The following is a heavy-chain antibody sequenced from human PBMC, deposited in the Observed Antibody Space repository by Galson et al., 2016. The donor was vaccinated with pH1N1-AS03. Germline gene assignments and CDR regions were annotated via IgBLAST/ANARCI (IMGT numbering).Heavy chain of an antibody. V-gene: IGHV5-51*03. CDR3: ARPAHYDSSGRDALDV. J-gene: IGHJ3*01. CDR1: GSGFNGYW. D-gene: IGHD3-22*01. CDR2: IFPGDSDT. Sequence: QSGAEVKKPGDSLKISCKSSGSGFNGYWTGWVRQMPGQGLEWIGIIFPGDSDTRSRTSFQGQVTISADKSTRTTYLQWRSLKAPDTAIYYCARPAHYDSSGRDALDVWGQGTMLIVSS.